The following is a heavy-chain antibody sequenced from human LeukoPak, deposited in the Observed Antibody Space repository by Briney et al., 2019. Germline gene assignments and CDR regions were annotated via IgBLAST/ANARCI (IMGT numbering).Heavy chain of an antibody. Sequence: PSETLSLTCSVSGGSISSAGYYWSWIRQSPGRGLEWIGYIYHSGTTFYSPSLKSRVTISIDTSKRQFSLTLSAATAADTAVYYRARNWGYSYGYGSFDYWGQGILVTVSS. CDR1: GGSISSAGYY. CDR3: ARNWGYSYGYGSFDY. CDR2: IYHSGTT. D-gene: IGHD5-18*01. J-gene: IGHJ4*02. V-gene: IGHV4-30-2*06.